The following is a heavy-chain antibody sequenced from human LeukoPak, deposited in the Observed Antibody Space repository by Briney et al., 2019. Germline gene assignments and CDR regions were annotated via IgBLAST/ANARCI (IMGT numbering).Heavy chain of an antibody. CDR2: IIPIFGTA. Sequence: SVKVSCKASGGTFSSYGISWVRQAPGQGLEWMGGIIPIFGTANYAQKFQGRVTMTRDTSTSTVYMELSSLRSEDTAVYYCAREVSSGWYVAGYWGQGTLVTVSS. J-gene: IGHJ4*02. CDR1: GGTFSSYG. CDR3: AREVSSGWYVAGY. V-gene: IGHV1-69*05. D-gene: IGHD6-19*01.